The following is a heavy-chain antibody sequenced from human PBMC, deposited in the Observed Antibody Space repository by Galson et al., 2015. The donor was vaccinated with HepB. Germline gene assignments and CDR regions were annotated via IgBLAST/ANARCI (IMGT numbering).Heavy chain of an antibody. CDR2: IDSTSGYI. D-gene: IGHD2-21*02. CDR1: GFTFSSCS. Sequence: SLRLSCAASGFTFSSCSMNWVRLAPGKGLEWVSAIDSTSGYIYYADSVKGRFTISRDNAKNSLYLQMNNLRAEDTAMYYCASCGGDCQTSPFDNWGQGTLVTVSS. J-gene: IGHJ4*02. CDR3: ASCGGDCQTSPFDN. V-gene: IGHV3-21*01.